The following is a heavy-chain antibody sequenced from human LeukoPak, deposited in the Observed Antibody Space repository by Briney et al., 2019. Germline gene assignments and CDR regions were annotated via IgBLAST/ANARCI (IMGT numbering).Heavy chain of an antibody. CDR1: GFTFSSYA. V-gene: IGHV3-23*01. Sequence: GGSLRLSCAASGFTFSSYAMHWVRQAPGKGLEWVSLISGDGGSTYYADSVKGRFTISRDNSKNTLYLQMNSLRAEDTAVYYCASLYCSSTSCYNRGAFDIWGQGTMVTVSS. J-gene: IGHJ3*02. CDR2: ISGDGGST. CDR3: ASLYCSSTSCYNRGAFDI. D-gene: IGHD2-2*02.